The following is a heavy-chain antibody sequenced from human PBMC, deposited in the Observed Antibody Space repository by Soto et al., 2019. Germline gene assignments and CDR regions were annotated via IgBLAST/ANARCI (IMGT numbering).Heavy chain of an antibody. CDR1: GFSLNSPNMR. CDR3: ARHGFSSWYYTFKH. D-gene: IGHD3-22*01. Sequence: TGATLGNPTETLTLTCAFSGFSLNSPNMRVSWLRQPPGKTLEWLARIDWDDDKFYTSSLQPRLTSSKDSSNNQVVLTVSNMDTVDTATYFCARHGFSSWYYTFKHWVTGT. V-gene: IGHV2-70*04. J-gene: IGHJ4*02. CDR2: IDWDDDK.